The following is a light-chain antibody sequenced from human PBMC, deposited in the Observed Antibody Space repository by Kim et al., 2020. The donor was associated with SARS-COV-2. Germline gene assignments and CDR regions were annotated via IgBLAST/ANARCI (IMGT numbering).Light chain of an antibody. V-gene: IGLV6-57*04. J-gene: IGLJ3*02. Sequence: LTQPHSVSESPGKTVTISCTRSSGSIATYYVQWYQQRPGSAPTTVIYEDSQRPSGVSDRFSGSIDSSSNSAFLTISGLKTEDEADYYCQSYDPTSQVFGVGTQLTVL. CDR1: SGSIATYY. CDR2: EDS. CDR3: QSYDPTSQV.